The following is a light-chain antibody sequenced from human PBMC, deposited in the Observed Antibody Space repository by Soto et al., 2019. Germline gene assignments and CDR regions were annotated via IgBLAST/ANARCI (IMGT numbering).Light chain of an antibody. V-gene: IGKV1-39*01. CDR1: QSISSY. CDR2: AAS. Sequence: DIQMTQSPSSLSASVGDRVTITCRASQSISSYLNWYQQKPGKAPKLLIYAASSLQSGVPSRFSGSGSGTDFTLTISSLRLEDFATYYCQQSYSTPYTFGQGARLEIK. J-gene: IGKJ5*01. CDR3: QQSYSTPYT.